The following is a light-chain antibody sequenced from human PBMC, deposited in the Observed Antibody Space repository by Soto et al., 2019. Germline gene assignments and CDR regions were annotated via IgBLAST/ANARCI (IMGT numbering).Light chain of an antibody. CDR2: GAS. CDR1: QSVSTN. CDR3: HQYNNWPPYT. V-gene: IGKV3-15*01. Sequence: EIVMTQSPATLSVFPGERATLSCRASQSVSTNLAWYQQKPGQAPRLLIYGASARATGIPASFSGSGSGTEFTLTFSSLQSEDFAVYSCHQYNNWPPYTFGQGTKLEIK. J-gene: IGKJ2*01.